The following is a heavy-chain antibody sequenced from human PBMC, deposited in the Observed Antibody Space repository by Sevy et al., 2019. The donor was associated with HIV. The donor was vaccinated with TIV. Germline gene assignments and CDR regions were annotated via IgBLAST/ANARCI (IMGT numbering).Heavy chain of an antibody. CDR2: FDPKDGET. Sequence: ASVKVSCKVSGYTRTELSMHWVRQAPGKRLEWMGGFDPKDGETIYAQKFQGRVTMTEDTSTDTTYMELSSLRSEDTAVYYCAIPKYVGFDYESLDIWGQGTMVTVSS. V-gene: IGHV1-24*01. J-gene: IGHJ3*02. D-gene: IGHD5-12*01. CDR1: GYTRTELS. CDR3: AIPKYVGFDYESLDI.